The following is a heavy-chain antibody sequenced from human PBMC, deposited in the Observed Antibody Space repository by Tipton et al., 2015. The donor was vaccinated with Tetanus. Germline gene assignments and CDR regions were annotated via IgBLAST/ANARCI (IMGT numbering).Heavy chain of an antibody. CDR1: GGSFSGYY. CDR3: ARGLSKKKRITMVRGVSNWFDP. CDR2: INHSGST. V-gene: IGHV4-34*01. J-gene: IGHJ5*02. Sequence: TLSLTCAVYGGSFSGYYWSWIRQPPGKGLEWIGEINHSGSTNYNPSLKSRVTISVDTSKNQFSLKLSSVTAADTAVYYCARGLSKKKRITMVRGVSNWFDPWGQGTLVTVSS. D-gene: IGHD3-10*01.